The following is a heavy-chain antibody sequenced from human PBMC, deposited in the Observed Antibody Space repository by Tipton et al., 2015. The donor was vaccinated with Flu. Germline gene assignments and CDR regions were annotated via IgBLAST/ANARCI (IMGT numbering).Heavy chain of an antibody. Sequence: SLRLSCAASGFSFSTYTMTWFRQAPGRGLEWLSTIRGDGDATFYADSVKGRFTISRDNSKNMVFLQMNNLRAEDTVVYFCAKWVRCYDSDGYYFLDSWGLGTLVTVSS. CDR1: GFSFSTYT. CDR3: AKWVRCYDSDGYYFLDS. V-gene: IGHV3-23*01. CDR2: IRGDGDAT. J-gene: IGHJ4*02. D-gene: IGHD3-22*01.